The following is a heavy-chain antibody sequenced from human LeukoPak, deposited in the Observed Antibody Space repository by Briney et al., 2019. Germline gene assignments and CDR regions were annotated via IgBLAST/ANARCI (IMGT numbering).Heavy chain of an antibody. CDR2: INHSGST. CDR1: GGSFSGYY. CDR3: ATTWGQWLVRYDY. V-gene: IGHV4-34*01. J-gene: IGHJ4*02. Sequence: SETLSLTCAVYGGSFSGYYWRWIRQPPGKGREWMGEINHSGSTNYNPSLKSPVTISVDTSKNQFSLKLSSVTAADTAVYYCATTWGQWLVRYDYWGQGTLVTVSS. D-gene: IGHD6-19*01.